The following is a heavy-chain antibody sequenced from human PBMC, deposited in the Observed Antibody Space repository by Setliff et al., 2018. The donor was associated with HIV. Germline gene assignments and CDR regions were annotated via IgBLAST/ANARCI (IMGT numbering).Heavy chain of an antibody. J-gene: IGHJ6*03. Sequence: GGSLRLSCAASGFSFSDFWMHWVRQAPGKGLEWVAVMLYDGSDRYYADSGKGRFTISRDNSKNTLYLQMSSLRADDTAVYYCARGVDSYMDVWGKGTTVTVSS. CDR2: MLYDGSDR. D-gene: IGHD5-12*01. V-gene: IGHV3-30*03. CDR3: ARGVDSYMDV. CDR1: GFSFSDFW.